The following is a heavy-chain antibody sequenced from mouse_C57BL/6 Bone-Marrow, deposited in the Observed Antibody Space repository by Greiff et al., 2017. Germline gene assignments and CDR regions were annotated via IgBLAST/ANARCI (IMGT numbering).Heavy chain of an antibody. J-gene: IGHJ2*01. CDR2: IYPGDGDT. Sequence: QVQLQQSGPELVKPGASVKISCKASGYAFSSSWMNWVKQRPGKGLEWIGRIYPGDGDTNYNGKFKGKATLTADKSSSTAYMQLSSLTSEDSAVYFCARKGFYGSQDYWGQGTTLTVSS. D-gene: IGHD1-1*01. V-gene: IGHV1-82*01. CDR1: GYAFSSSW. CDR3: ARKGFYGSQDY.